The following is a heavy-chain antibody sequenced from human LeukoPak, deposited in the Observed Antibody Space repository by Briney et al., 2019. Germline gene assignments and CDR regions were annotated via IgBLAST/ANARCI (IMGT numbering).Heavy chain of an antibody. V-gene: IGHV3-21*01. J-gene: IGHJ4*02. CDR2: ISSSSYI. Sequence: GGSLRLSCAASGFTFSSYSMNWVRQAPGKGLEWVSSISSSSYIYYADSVKGRFTISRDNAKNSLYLQMNSLRAEDTAVYYCARDNGYYSHYFDYWGQGTLVTVSS. CDR3: ARDNGYYSHYFDY. CDR1: GFTFSSYS. D-gene: IGHD3-22*01.